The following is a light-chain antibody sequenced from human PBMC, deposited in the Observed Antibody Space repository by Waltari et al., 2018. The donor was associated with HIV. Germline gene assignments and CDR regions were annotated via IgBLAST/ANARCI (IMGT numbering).Light chain of an antibody. CDR2: GAS. V-gene: IGKV3-15*01. Sequence: EIVMTKSPVTLSVSPGERAALTCRASESVSTTLAWYQQKPGKAPRLLIYGASARATGVSARFSGSGSGTDFTLTISSVQSEDFAVYYCLQSDNWPYSFGQGTKLAIK. J-gene: IGKJ2*03. CDR3: LQSDNWPYS. CDR1: ESVSTT.